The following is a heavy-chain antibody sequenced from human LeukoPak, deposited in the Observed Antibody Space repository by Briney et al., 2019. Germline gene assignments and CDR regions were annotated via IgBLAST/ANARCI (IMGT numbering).Heavy chain of an antibody. CDR1: GYTFNDYY. D-gene: IGHD2-2*01. CDR3: ATVDVVPAAISLGVNI. CDR2: VDPEDGET. Sequence: ATVKISCKVSGYTFNDYYMHWVQQAPGKGLEWMGLVDPEDGETIYAEKFQGRVTITADTSTDTAYMELSSLRSEDTAVYYCATVDVVPAAISLGVNIWGQGTMVTVSS. J-gene: IGHJ3*02. V-gene: IGHV1-69-2*01.